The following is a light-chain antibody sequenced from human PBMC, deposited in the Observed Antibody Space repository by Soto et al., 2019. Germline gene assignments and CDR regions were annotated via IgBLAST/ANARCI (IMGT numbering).Light chain of an antibody. Sequence: DIQMTQSPSSLSASVGDRVTITCRASQGIRTYLAWYQQKPGKVPKLLIYGASILQSGVPSRFSGSGSGTDFTITISSLQPEDVATYYCQKYDSSPRTCGQGTKVEIK. CDR1: QGIRTY. CDR3: QKYDSSPRT. J-gene: IGKJ1*01. V-gene: IGKV1-27*01. CDR2: GAS.